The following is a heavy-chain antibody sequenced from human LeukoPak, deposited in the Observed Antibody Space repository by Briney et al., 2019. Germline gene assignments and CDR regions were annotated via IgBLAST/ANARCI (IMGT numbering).Heavy chain of an antibody. D-gene: IGHD6-13*01. V-gene: IGHV1-2*04. CDR1: GYTFTGYY. CDR3: ARGSRPQYSSSWSDAFDI. Sequence: ASVKVSCKASGYTFTGYYMHWVRQAPGQGLEWMGWINPNSGGTNYAQKFQGWVTMTRDTSISTAYMELSRLRSDDTAVYYCARGSRPQYSSSWSDAFDIWGQGTMVTVSS. CDR2: INPNSGGT. J-gene: IGHJ3*02.